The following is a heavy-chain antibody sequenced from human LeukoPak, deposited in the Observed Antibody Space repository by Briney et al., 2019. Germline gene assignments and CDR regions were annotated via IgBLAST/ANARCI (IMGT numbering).Heavy chain of an antibody. V-gene: IGHV3-33*01. CDR3: ARSTYGDYAEGNFDY. J-gene: IGHJ4*02. CDR2: IWYDGSNK. D-gene: IGHD4-17*01. Sequence: GGSLRLSCAASGFTFSSYGMHWVRQAPGKGLEWVAVIWYDGSNKYYADSVKGRFTISRDNSKNTLYLQMNSLRAEDTAVYYCARSTYGDYAEGNFDYWGQGTLVTVSS. CDR1: GFTFSSYG.